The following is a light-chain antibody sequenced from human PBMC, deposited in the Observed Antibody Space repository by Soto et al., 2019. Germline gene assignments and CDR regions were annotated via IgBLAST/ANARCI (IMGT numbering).Light chain of an antibody. Sequence: QSVLTQPPSVSGAPGQRVTISCTGSSSNIGAGYDVHWYKQLPGTAPKVLIYGNNNRPSGVPDRFSGSKSGTSASLAITGLQAEDEADYYCQSFDNSLSGSRVFGTGTEVTVL. J-gene: IGLJ1*01. CDR3: QSFDNSLSGSRV. CDR1: SSNIGAGYD. V-gene: IGLV1-40*01. CDR2: GNN.